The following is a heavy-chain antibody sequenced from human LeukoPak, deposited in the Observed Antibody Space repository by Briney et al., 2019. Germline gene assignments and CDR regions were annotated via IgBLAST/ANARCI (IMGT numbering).Heavy chain of an antibody. V-gene: IGHV3-23*01. D-gene: IGHD1-1*01. Sequence: GGSLRLSCAASGFTFSSYAMSWVRQAPGKGLEWVSSISGSGGRTHYTDSVRGRFTISRDNAKNSLSLQMNSLRAEDTAVYYCARDRLLEDRDYHYYYYMDVWGIGTTVTVSS. CDR2: ISGSGGRT. CDR1: GFTFSSYA. J-gene: IGHJ6*03. CDR3: ARDRLLEDRDYHYYYYMDV.